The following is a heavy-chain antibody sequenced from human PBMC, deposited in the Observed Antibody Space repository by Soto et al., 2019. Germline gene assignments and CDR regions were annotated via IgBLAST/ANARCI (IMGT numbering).Heavy chain of an antibody. CDR1: GFTVSSNY. Sequence: EVQLVESGGGLVQPGGSLRLSCAASGFTVSSNYMSWVRQAPGKGLEWVSVIYSGGSTYYADSVKGRFTISRHNSKNTLYLQMNSLRAEDTAVYYCARTGWGYCSSTSCYKGYYYYMDVWGKGTTVTVSS. D-gene: IGHD2-2*02. CDR3: ARTGWGYCSSTSCYKGYYYYMDV. J-gene: IGHJ6*03. V-gene: IGHV3-53*04. CDR2: IYSGGST.